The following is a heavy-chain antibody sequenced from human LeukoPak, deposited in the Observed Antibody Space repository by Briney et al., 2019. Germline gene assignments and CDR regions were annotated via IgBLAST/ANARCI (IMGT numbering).Heavy chain of an antibody. CDR3: ARGEQQLVPSWFDP. V-gene: IGHV4-30-4*08. J-gene: IGHJ5*02. CDR1: GGSISSGDYY. D-gene: IGHD6-13*01. Sequence: PSQTLSLTCTVSGGSISSGDYYWSWIRQPPGKGLEWIGYIYYSGSTYYNPSLKSRVTISVDTSKNQFSLKLSSVTAADTAVYYYARGEQQLVPSWFDPWGQGTLVTVSS. CDR2: IYYSGST.